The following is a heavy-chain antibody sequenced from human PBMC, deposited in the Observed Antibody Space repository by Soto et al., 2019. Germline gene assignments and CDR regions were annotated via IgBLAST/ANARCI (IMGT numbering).Heavy chain of an antibody. V-gene: IGHV3-30*18. CDR2: ISFDGSDK. CDR1: GYTFSSYG. J-gene: IGHJ5*01. Sequence: QVQLVQSGAEVKKPGASVKVSCKASGYTFSSYGMHWVRQAPGKGLEWVAVISFDGSDKYYTDSVKGRFAISRDNSKSTLYLQMNSLRGDDTAVYYCAKAGGSYFVIPDSWGQGTLVTVSS. CDR3: AKAGGSYFVIPDS. D-gene: IGHD1-26*01.